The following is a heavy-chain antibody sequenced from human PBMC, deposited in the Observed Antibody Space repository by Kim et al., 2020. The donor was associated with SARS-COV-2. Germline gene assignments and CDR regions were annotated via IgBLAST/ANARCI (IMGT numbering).Heavy chain of an antibody. J-gene: IGHJ3*02. CDR2: IYHSGST. CDR1: GGSISSGGYS. Sequence: SETLSLTCAVSGGSISSGGYSWSWIRQPPGKGLEWIGYIYHSGSTYYNPSLKSRVTISVDRSKNQFSLKLSSVTAADTAVYYCARRGVGVAFDIWGQGTTVTVSS. D-gene: IGHD3-10*01. V-gene: IGHV4-30-2*01. CDR3: ARRGVGVAFDI.